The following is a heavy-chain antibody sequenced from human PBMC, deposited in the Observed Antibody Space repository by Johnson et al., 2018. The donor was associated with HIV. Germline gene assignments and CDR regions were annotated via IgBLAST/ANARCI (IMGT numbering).Heavy chain of an antibody. Sequence: VQLVESGGDLVQPGGSLRLSSAASGFTFSKCDMHWVRQATGEGLQWVSVIGTTGDTYYADSVKGRFTISRDNSKNTLYLQMNSLRAEDTAVYYCAKEKNGYHWTFDIWGQGTMVTVSS. D-gene: IGHD5-24*01. CDR1: GFTFSKCD. CDR3: AKEKNGYHWTFDI. J-gene: IGHJ3*02. CDR2: IGTTGDT. V-gene: IGHV3-13*01.